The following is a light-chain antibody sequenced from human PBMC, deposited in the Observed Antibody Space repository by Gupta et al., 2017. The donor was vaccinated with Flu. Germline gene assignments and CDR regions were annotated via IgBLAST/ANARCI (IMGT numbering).Light chain of an antibody. V-gene: IGKV1-39*01. CDR3: QHRNSTPTT. Sequence: PSTLSSSVVDRVTITCRASQRISICLAWYQQKPGKAPKLLIYDASRLQSGVPSRFSGTGSGTDFTLTISILQPDDLANYYCQHRNSTPTTFG. J-gene: IGKJ3*01. CDR2: DAS. CDR1: QRISIC.